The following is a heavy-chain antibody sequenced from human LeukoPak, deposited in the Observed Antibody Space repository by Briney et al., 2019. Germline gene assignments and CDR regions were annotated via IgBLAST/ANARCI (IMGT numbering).Heavy chain of an antibody. J-gene: IGHJ6*03. Sequence: GGSLTLSCAASGFTFSTYAMSWVRQAPGKGLEWVSAVSGSGGSTYYADSVKGRFTISRDNSKNTLYLQMNSLRAEDTAVYYCAKIMVPGYYYYYYYMDVWGKGTTVTVSS. CDR3: AKIMVPGYYYYYYYMDV. CDR1: GFTFSTYA. V-gene: IGHV3-23*01. D-gene: IGHD3-10*01. CDR2: VSGSGGST.